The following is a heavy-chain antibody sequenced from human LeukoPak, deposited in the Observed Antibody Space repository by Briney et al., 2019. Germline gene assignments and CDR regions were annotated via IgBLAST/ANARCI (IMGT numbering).Heavy chain of an antibody. CDR3: VKDGIDGATWGYFGS. V-gene: IGHV3-43*01. Sequence: GGSLRLSCVVSGFNLHDYTMHWVRQVPGKGLEWVALLTWDGHITSYGDSVKGRVNISRDDTKNSLYLEMSRLNFDDSGLYYCVKDGIDGATWGYFGSRGRGTLVSVST. D-gene: IGHD1-26*01. J-gene: IGHJ4*02. CDR2: LTWDGHIT. CDR1: GFNLHDYT.